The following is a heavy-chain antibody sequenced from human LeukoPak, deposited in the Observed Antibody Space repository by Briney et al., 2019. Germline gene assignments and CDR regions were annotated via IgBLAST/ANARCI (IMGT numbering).Heavy chain of an antibody. D-gene: IGHD3-22*01. J-gene: IGHJ3*02. Sequence: SETLSLTCTVSGGSISSYYWSWIRQPAGKGLEWIGRIYTSGSTNYNPSLKSRVAISVDTSENQFSLKLSSVTAADTAVYFCARGPYSYDSSGAFDIWGQGTMVTVSS. CDR2: IYTSGST. CDR1: GGSISSYY. CDR3: ARGPYSYDSSGAFDI. V-gene: IGHV4-4*07.